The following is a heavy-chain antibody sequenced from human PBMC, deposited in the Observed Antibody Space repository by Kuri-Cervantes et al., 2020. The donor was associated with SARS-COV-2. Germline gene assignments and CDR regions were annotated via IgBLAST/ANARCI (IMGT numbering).Heavy chain of an antibody. Sequence: GESLKISCAASGFTFSSYWMSWVRQAPGKGLEWVANIKQDGSEKYYVDSVKGRFTISRDNAKNSLYLQMNSLRAEDTAVYYCASDDYDYWFYWGQGTLVTVSS. D-gene: IGHD3-16*01. CDR3: ASDDYDYWFY. V-gene: IGHV3-7*01. J-gene: IGHJ4*02. CDR1: GFTFSSYW. CDR2: IKQDGSEK.